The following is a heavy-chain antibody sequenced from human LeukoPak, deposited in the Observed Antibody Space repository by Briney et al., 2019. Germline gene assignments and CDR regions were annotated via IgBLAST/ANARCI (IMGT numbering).Heavy chain of an antibody. CDR1: GFTFSSYW. CDR3: ARGGGLDV. D-gene: IGHD3-16*01. V-gene: IGHV3-7*03. Sequence: GGSLRLSCAASGFTFSSYWMNWARQAPGKGLEWVASINHNGNVNYYVDSVKGRFTISRDNAQNSLYLQMSNLRAEDTAVYFCARGGGLDVWGQGATVTVSS. J-gene: IGHJ6*02. CDR2: INHNGNVN.